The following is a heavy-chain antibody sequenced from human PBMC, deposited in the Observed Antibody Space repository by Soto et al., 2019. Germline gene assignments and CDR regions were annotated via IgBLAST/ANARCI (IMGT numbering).Heavy chain of an antibody. J-gene: IGHJ6*02. Sequence: PSETLSLTCTVSGGSISSISYYWGWIRQPPGKGLEWIGSIYSTGNTYYNPSLNSQVTISVDTSKNQFSLNVISVTAADTAVYYCRRSSRYSTDVWGQGTTVTVSS. CDR1: GGSISSISYY. V-gene: IGHV4-39*01. CDR2: IYSTGNT. D-gene: IGHD6-13*01. CDR3: RRSSRYSTDV.